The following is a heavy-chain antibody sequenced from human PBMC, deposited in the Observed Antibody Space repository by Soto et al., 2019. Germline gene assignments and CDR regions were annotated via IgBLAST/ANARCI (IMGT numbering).Heavy chain of an antibody. J-gene: IGHJ5*02. Sequence: QVQLVQSGAEVKKPGASVKVSCKASGYTFTSYDINWVRQATGQGLEWMGWMNPNSGNTGYAQSFQGRVIMTRSTGISTGQMGVTGLGNEEKGVYYCARRRGEKIWEPTLKNWFDPWGQGTLVTVSP. V-gene: IGHV1-8*01. D-gene: IGHD3-16*01. CDR2: MNPNSGNT. CDR1: GYTFTSYD. CDR3: ARRRGEKIWEPTLKNWFDP.